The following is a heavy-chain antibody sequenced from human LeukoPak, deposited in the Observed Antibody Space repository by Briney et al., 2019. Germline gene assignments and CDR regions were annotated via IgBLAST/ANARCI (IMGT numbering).Heavy chain of an antibody. J-gene: IGHJ4*02. CDR1: GGSINYYY. CDR3: ARQGEQWLETVYFDY. Sequence: SETLSLTCTVSGGSINYYYWSWIRQPPGKGLEWIGYIYYSGSTNYNPSLKSRVTISVDTSKNQFSLKLSPVTAADTAVYYCARQGEQWLETVYFDYWGQGTLVTVSS. CDR2: IYYSGST. V-gene: IGHV4-59*08. D-gene: IGHD6-19*01.